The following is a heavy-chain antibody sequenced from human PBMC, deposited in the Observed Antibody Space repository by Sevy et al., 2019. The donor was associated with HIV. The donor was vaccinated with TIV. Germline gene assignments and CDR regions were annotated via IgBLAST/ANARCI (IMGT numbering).Heavy chain of an antibody. CDR2: INPNSGGT. J-gene: IGHJ3*02. CDR1: GYTFTGYY. Sequence: ASVKVSCKASGYTFTGYYMHWVRQAPGQGLEWMGRINPNSGGTNYAQKFQGRVTMTRDTSISTADMELGRLGSDDTAVYYCARVEDAFDIWGQGTMVTVSS. CDR3: ARVEDAFDI. V-gene: IGHV1-2*06.